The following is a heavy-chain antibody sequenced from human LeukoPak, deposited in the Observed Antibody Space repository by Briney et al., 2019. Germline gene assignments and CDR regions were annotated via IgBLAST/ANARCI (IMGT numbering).Heavy chain of an antibody. CDR3: ARDRATSHFDY. CDR1: GGSISSDSYY. J-gene: IGHJ4*02. Sequence: SETLSLTCTVSGGSISSDSYYWSWIRQPAGKGLEWIGRIYTSGSTNYNPSLKSRVTISVDTSKNQFSLKLSSVTAADTAVYYCARDRATSHFDYWGQGTLVTVSS. CDR2: IYTSGST. V-gene: IGHV4-61*02.